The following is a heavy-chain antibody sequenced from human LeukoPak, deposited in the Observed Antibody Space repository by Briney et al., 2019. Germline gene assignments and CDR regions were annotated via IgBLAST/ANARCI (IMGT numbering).Heavy chain of an antibody. J-gene: IGHJ3*02. CDR2: INHGGST. Sequence: PSETLSLTCAVYGGSFSGYYWSWIRQPPGKGLEWIGEINHGGSTNYNPSLKSRVTMSVDTSKNRFSLKLSSVTAADTAVYYCAREGQQQDAFDIWGQGTMVTVSS. CDR1: GGSFSGYY. V-gene: IGHV4-34*01. CDR3: AREGQQQDAFDI. D-gene: IGHD6-13*01.